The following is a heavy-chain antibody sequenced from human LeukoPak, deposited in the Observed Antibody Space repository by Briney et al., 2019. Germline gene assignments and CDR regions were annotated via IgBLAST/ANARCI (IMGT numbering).Heavy chain of an antibody. J-gene: IGHJ5*02. Sequence: GGSLRLSCAASGFTFSSHAMSWVRRAPGKGLEWVSGLIENGATTYYADSVKGRFTISRDNSRNTMYLQMNSLRAEDTAVYYCAREGYYYDRRGYYGRWFDPWGKGTLVTVS. CDR1: GFTFSSHA. D-gene: IGHD3-22*01. CDR2: LIENGATT. CDR3: AREGYYYDRRGYYGRWFDP. V-gene: IGHV3-23*01.